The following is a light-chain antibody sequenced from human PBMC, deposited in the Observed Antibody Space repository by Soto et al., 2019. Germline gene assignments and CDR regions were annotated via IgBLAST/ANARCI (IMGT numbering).Light chain of an antibody. J-gene: IGKJ1*01. CDR1: QSVSSNY. V-gene: IGKV3-20*01. CDR2: DAS. CDR3: QQYGGSGT. Sequence: ETVMTQSPGTLSLSPGERATLSCRASQSVSSNYFAWYQQKPGQAPRLLIYDASSRASGIPDRFSGSGSGTDFTLTISRLEPEDFAVYYCQQYGGSGTFGQGTKVDIK.